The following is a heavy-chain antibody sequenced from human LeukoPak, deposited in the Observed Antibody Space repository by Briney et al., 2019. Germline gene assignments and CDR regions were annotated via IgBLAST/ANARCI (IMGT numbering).Heavy chain of an antibody. D-gene: IGHD2-21*01. CDR3: ARGRIASGAYYYYMDV. Sequence: SETLSLTCTVSGGSINSYYWSWIRQPPGKGLECIGYIHYTGSTIYNPSFKSRVTISVDTSKNQVSLKLSSVTAADTAVYYCARGRIASGAYYYYMDVWGKGTTVTVSS. J-gene: IGHJ6*03. CDR1: GGSINSYY. CDR2: IHYTGST. V-gene: IGHV4-59*12.